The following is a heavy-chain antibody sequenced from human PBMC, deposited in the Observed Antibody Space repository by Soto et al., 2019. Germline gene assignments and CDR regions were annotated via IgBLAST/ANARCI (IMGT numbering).Heavy chain of an antibody. CDR3: ARRLARGVIGWFDP. J-gene: IGHJ5*02. CDR1: GGSISSGTYY. D-gene: IGHD3-10*01. V-gene: IGHV4-39*02. Sequence: SETLSLTCTVSGGSISSGTYYWGWIRQPPGKGLEWIGSLYYTGRTYYSPSLKSRVTISVDTSKNHFSLNLTSVTAADTAVYYCARRLARGVIGWFDPWGQGALVTVSS. CDR2: LYYTGRT.